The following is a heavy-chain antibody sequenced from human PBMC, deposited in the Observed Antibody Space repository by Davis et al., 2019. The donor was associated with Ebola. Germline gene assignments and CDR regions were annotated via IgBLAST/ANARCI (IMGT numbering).Heavy chain of an antibody. V-gene: IGHV4-59*01. CDR3: ARDIDRHFFDP. CDR2: IYYSGST. D-gene: IGHD3-16*02. Sequence: MPSETLSLTCIVSGGSISSYYWSWIRQPPGKGLEWIGYIYYSGSTNYNPSLKSRVTISIDTSKNQFSLKLTSVTAADTAVYFCARDIDRHFFDPWGQGTLVTVSS. CDR1: GGSISSYY. J-gene: IGHJ5*02.